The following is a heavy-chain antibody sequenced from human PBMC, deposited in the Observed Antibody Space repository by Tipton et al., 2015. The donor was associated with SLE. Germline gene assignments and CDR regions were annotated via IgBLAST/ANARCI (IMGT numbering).Heavy chain of an antibody. CDR3: ARGDWYFDL. Sequence: TLSLTCAVYGGSFSGYYWSWIRQPPGKGLEWIGSIYHSGSTYYNPSLKSRVTISVDTSKNQFSLKLSSVTAADTAVYYCARGDWYFDLWGRGSLVTVSS. V-gene: IGHV4-34*01. CDR2: IYHSGST. CDR1: GGSFSGYY. J-gene: IGHJ2*01.